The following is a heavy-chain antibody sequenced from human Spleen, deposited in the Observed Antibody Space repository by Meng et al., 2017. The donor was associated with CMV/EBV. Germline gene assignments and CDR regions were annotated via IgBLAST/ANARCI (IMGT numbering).Heavy chain of an antibody. D-gene: IGHD3-10*01. CDR2: IKWNGDT. J-gene: IGHJ4*02. CDR3: ARESLYFYGSGTHHFGY. V-gene: IGHV3-20*03. CDR1: GFGFNDYG. Sequence: SGFGFNDYGMSWVRQAPGKGLEWVSSIKWNGDTTYADSVKGRFTISRDNAKNSLYLQMNSLRAEDTALYYCARESLYFYGSGTHHFGYWGQGTLVTVSS.